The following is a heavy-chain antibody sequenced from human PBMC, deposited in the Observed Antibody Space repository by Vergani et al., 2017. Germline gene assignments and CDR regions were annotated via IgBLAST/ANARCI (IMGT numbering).Heavy chain of an antibody. CDR3: ARWWGIAVAGTEFDP. Sequence: QVQLVQSGAEVKKPGSSVKVSCKASGYTFTGYYMHWVRQAPGQGLEWMGRIIPILGIANYAQKFQGRVTSTADKSTSTAYMELSSLRSEDTAVYYCARWWGIAVAGTEFDPWGQGTLVTVSS. J-gene: IGHJ5*02. CDR1: GYTFTGYY. D-gene: IGHD6-19*01. CDR2: IIPILGIA. V-gene: IGHV1-69*04.